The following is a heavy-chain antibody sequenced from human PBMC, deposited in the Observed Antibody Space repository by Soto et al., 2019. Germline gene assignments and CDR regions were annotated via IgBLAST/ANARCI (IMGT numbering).Heavy chain of an antibody. CDR2: IIPIFGTA. Sequence: GASVKVSCKASGGTLSSYAISWVRQAPGQGLEWMGGIIPIFGTANYAQKFQGRVTITADKSTSTAYMELSSLRSEDTAVYYCARGRGPLKSGRPTWVYWGQGTLVTVSS. V-gene: IGHV1-69*06. CDR3: ARGRGPLKSGRPTWVY. CDR1: GGTLSSYA. D-gene: IGHD1-26*01. J-gene: IGHJ4*02.